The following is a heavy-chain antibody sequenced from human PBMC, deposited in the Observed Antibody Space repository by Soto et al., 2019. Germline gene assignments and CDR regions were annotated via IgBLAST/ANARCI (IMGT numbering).Heavy chain of an antibody. CDR1: GGSISSYY. D-gene: IGHD2-15*01. J-gene: IGHJ5*02. CDR3: ARVQNRLKRSGTDYVPADFDP. V-gene: IGHV4-59*01. Sequence: SETLSLTCTVSGGSISSYYWSWIRQPPGKGLERIGYIYYSGSSNYNPSLKSRVTISVDTSKNQFSLKLSSVTAADTAVYYCARVQNRLKRSGTDYVPADFDPWGRGTLVTVSS. CDR2: IYYSGSS.